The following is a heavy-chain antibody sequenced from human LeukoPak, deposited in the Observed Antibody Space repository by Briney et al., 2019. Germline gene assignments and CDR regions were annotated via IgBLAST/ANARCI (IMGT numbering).Heavy chain of an antibody. Sequence: GGSLRLSCAASGFTFSSYAMSWVRQAPGKGLEWVSAISGSGGSTYYADSVKGRFTISRDNSKSTLYLQMNSLRAEDTAVYYCAKDVYDFWSGYYPYYFDYWGQGTLVTVSS. CDR3: AKDVYDFWSGYYPYYFDY. CDR2: ISGSGGST. CDR1: GFTFSSYA. V-gene: IGHV3-23*01. D-gene: IGHD3-3*01. J-gene: IGHJ4*02.